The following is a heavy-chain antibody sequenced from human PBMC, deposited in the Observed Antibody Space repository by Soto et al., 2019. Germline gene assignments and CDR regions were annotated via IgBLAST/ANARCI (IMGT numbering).Heavy chain of an antibody. CDR3: AREGGYSLHPGWFDP. V-gene: IGHV4-61*01. D-gene: IGHD3-16*01. J-gene: IGHJ5*02. CDR2: IYYSGST. Sequence: PSETLSLTCTVSGGSVSSGSYYWSWIRQPPGKGLEWIGYIYYSGSTNYNPSPKSRVTISVDTSKNQFSLKLSSVTAADTAVYYCAREGGYSLHPGWFDPWGQGTLVTVSS. CDR1: GGSVSSGSYY.